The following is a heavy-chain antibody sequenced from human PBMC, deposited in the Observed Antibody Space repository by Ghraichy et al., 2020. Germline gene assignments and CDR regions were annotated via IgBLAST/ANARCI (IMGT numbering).Heavy chain of an antibody. V-gene: IGHV4-39*07. D-gene: IGHD1-1*01. CDR2: IYYSGST. J-gene: IGHJ2*01. Sequence: SQTLSLTCTVSGGSISSSSYYWGWIRQPPGKGLEWIGSIYYSGSTYYNPSLKSRVTISVDTSKNQFSLKLSSVTAADTAVYYCASLEDPYWYFDLWGRGTLVTVSS. CDR3: ASLEDPYWYFDL. CDR1: GGSISSSSYY.